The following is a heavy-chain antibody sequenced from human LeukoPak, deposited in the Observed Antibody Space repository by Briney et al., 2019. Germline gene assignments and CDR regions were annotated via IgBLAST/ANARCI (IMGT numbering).Heavy chain of an antibody. CDR1: GGTFSSYA. V-gene: IGHV1-69*05. CDR3: ARGDYYDSSGYYRLQLDY. J-gene: IGHJ4*02. Sequence: SVKVSCKASGGTFSSYAISWVRQAPGQGLEWMGGIIPIFGTANCAQKFQGRDTIATDESTSTAYMELSSLRSEDTAVYYCARGDYYDSSGYYRLQLDYWGQGTLVTVSS. D-gene: IGHD3-22*01. CDR2: IIPIFGTA.